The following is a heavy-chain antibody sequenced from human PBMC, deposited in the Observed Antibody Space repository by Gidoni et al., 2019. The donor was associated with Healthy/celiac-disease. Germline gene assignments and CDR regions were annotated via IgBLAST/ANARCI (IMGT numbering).Heavy chain of an antibody. CDR1: GFTFSSYG. CDR3: ASGGPKEMAPLDY. Sequence: QVQLVESGGGVVKPGRALRLSCAASGFTFSSYGMHWVRQAPGKGLEWVAVIWYDGSNKYYADSVKGRFTISRDNSKNTLYLQMNSLRAEDTAVYYCASGGPKEMAPLDYWGQGTLVTVSS. D-gene: IGHD3-10*01. V-gene: IGHV3-33*01. CDR2: IWYDGSNK. J-gene: IGHJ4*02.